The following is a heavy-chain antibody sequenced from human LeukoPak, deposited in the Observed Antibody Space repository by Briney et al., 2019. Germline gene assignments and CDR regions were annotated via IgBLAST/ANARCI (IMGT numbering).Heavy chain of an antibody. D-gene: IGHD1-26*01. V-gene: IGHV4-59*01. CDR1: GGSISSNY. CDR2: RYDTGGT. CDR3: ARDSGSYSFQS. J-gene: IGHJ4*02. Sequence: SETLSLTCTVSGGSISSNYWSWIRQPPGMGLEWIGCRYDTGGTNYNPSLQSRVTISVDTSKNQFSLKLTSVTAADTAVYYCARDSGSYSFQSWGQGTLVTVFS.